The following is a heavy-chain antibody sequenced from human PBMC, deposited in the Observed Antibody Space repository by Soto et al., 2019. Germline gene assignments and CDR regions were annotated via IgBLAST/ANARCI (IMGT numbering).Heavy chain of an antibody. D-gene: IGHD4-4*01. Sequence: SETLSLTCTVSGGSISSGGYYWSWIRQHPGKGLEWIGYIYYSGSTYYNPSLKSRVTISVDTSKNQFSLKLSSVTAADTAVYYCARWGGDYSNHGWFDPWGQGTLVTVSS. CDR1: GGSISSGGYY. CDR3: ARWGGDYSNHGWFDP. CDR2: IYYSGST. J-gene: IGHJ5*02. V-gene: IGHV4-31*03.